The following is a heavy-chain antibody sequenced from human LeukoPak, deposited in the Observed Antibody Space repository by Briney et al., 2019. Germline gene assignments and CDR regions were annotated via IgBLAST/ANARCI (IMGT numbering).Heavy chain of an antibody. Sequence: QPGGSLRLSYAASGFTFSNYWMSWVRQAPGKGLEWVANIKHDGGDKHYVDSVKGRFTIARDSAKNSLNLQMNSLRAEDTAVYYCARGGNYDILTGYIFDYWGQGTLVTVSS. CDR2: IKHDGGDK. J-gene: IGHJ4*02. V-gene: IGHV3-7*03. CDR3: ARGGNYDILTGYIFDY. CDR1: GFTFSNYW. D-gene: IGHD3-9*01.